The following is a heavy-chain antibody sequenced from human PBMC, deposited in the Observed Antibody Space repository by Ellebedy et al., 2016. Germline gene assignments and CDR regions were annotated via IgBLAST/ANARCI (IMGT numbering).Heavy chain of an antibody. CDR1: GGSISSGGYY. CDR3: ARTQYCGGDCYSVPGAFDI. Sequence: SETLSLTCTVSGGSISSGGYYWSWIRQHPGKGLEWIGYIYYSGSTYYNPSLKSRVTISVDTSKNQFSLKLSSVTAADTAVYYCARTQYCGGDCYSVPGAFDIWGQGTMVTASS. CDR2: IYYSGST. D-gene: IGHD2-21*02. J-gene: IGHJ3*02. V-gene: IGHV4-31*03.